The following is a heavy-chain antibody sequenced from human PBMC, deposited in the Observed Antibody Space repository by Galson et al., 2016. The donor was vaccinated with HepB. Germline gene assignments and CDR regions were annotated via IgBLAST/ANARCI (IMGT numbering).Heavy chain of an antibody. J-gene: IGHJ6*02. CDR1: GVSISGTNW. V-gene: IGHV4-4*02. CDR2: IYHSGST. Sequence: SETLSLTCAVSGVSISGTNWWSWVRQPPGKGLEWIGEIYHSGSTNYNPSLQSRVTISVDTSKNQFSLNLNSVTAADTALSYCVRNGYYCLDAWGQGTTVTVSS. CDR3: VRNGYYCLDA.